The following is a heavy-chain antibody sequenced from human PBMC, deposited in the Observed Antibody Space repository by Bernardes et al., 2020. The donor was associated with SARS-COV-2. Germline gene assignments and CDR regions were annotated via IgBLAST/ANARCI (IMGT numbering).Heavy chain of an antibody. Sequence: GRSLRLSCSASGFTFRTSAMHWVRQAPGPGLQYVASISHDGRSTYYAASVKGRFTISRDNSKNTLSLQMSSLRAEDTALYYCVKDRYIDSWGQGTLVTVSS. V-gene: IGHV3-64D*09. CDR1: GFTFRTSA. CDR3: VKDRYIDS. J-gene: IGHJ4*02. CDR2: ISHDGRST.